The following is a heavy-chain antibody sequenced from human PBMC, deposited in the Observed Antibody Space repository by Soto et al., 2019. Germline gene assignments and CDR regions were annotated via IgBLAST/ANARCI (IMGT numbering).Heavy chain of an antibody. CDR2: IDVGSANA. CDR3: ARSIVVVSALDY. CDR1: GFTFSSSA. J-gene: IGHJ4*02. V-gene: IGHV1-58*01. D-gene: IGHD2-21*01. Sequence: SVKVSCKTSGFTFSSSAVHWVRQARGHRLQWIGWIDVGSANANYAQMLQERVTISRDMSTSTAYMELSSLRPEDTAVYYCARSIVVVSALDYWGQGTLVTVSS.